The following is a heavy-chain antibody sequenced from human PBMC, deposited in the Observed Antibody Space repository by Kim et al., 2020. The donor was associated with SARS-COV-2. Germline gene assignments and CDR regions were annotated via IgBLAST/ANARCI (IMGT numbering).Heavy chain of an antibody. D-gene: IGHD1-7*01. CDR3: AKDRITGTTRWFDP. J-gene: IGHJ5*02. Sequence: ADSVKGRFTISRDNSKNTLYLQMNSLRAEDTAVYYCAKDRITGTTRWFDPWGQGTLVTVSS. V-gene: IGHV3-23*01.